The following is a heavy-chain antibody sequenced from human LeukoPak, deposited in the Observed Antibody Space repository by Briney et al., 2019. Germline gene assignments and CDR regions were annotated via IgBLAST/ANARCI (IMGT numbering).Heavy chain of an antibody. CDR3: ARVYEDYGDYLIDY. D-gene: IGHD4-17*01. V-gene: IGHV4-59*01. Sequence: SETLSLTCTVSGGSISSYYWSWIRQPPGKGLEWIGYIYYSGSTNYNPSLKSRVTISVDTSKNQFSLKLSSVTAADTAVYYCARVYEDYGDYLIDYWGQGTLVTVSS. CDR1: GGSISSYY. J-gene: IGHJ4*02. CDR2: IYYSGST.